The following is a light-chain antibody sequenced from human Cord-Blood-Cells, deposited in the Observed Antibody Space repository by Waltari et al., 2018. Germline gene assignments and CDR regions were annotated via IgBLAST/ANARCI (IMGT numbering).Light chain of an antibody. CDR1: SSDVGGYNY. Sequence: QSALTQPASVFGSPGPSITISCTGTSSDVGGYNYVSSYQQHPGKSPKLMIYDVSKRPSGVSNRFSGSKSGNTASLTISGLQAEDEADYYCSTYTSDSTYVFGTGTKVTVL. V-gene: IGLV2-14*01. J-gene: IGLJ1*01. CDR2: DVS. CDR3: STYTSDSTYV.